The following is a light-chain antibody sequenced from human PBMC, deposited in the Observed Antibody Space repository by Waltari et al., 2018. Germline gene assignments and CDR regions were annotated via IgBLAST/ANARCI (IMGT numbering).Light chain of an antibody. CDR2: KAS. J-gene: IGKJ1*01. CDR1: QTSRSC. CDR3: QQYSTYSRT. Sequence: DIQMTQSPSTLSASVGERVTVTCRSSQTSRSCLVWYQQKPGNAPKLLISKASSLESGVPSRFSGDGSGTEFTTTISSLQPDDFATSYCQQYSTYSRTFGQGTKVEIK. V-gene: IGKV1-5*03.